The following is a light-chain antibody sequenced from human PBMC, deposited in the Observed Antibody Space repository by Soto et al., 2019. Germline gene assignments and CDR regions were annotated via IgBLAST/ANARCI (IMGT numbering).Light chain of an antibody. CDR1: QSVSSSY. V-gene: IGKV3-20*01. CDR3: QQYGSLPPT. Sequence: EIVLTQSPGTLSLSPGESATLSCRASQSVSSSYLGWYQQKPGQAPRLLIYGASSRATGIPDRFSGSGSGTDFTLTISRLEPEDFAIYYCQQYGSLPPTFGQGTKVEIK. CDR2: GAS. J-gene: IGKJ1*01.